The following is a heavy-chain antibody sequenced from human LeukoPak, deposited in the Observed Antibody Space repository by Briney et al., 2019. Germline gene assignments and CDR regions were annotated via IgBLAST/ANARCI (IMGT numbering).Heavy chain of an antibody. J-gene: IGHJ4*02. CDR2: IYSGGST. Sequence: GGSLRLSCAASGFAFTTSWMSWVRQAPGKGLEWVSVIYSGGSTYYADSVKGRFTISRDNSKNTLYLQMNSLRAEDTAVYYCARASGTAMATYYFDYWGQGTLVTVSS. D-gene: IGHD5-18*01. V-gene: IGHV3-53*01. CDR3: ARASGTAMATYYFDY. CDR1: GFAFTTSW.